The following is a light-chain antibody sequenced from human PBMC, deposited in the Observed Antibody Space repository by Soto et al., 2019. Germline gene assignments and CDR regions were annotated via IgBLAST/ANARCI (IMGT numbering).Light chain of an antibody. V-gene: IGLV1-40*01. CDR1: SSNIGAGYD. CDR2: GNS. CDR3: QSYDSSLSAVV. J-gene: IGLJ2*01. Sequence: QSVLTQPPSVSGAPGQGVTISCTGSSSNIGAGYDVHWYQQLPGTAPKLLIYGNSNRPSGVPDRFSGSKSGTSASLAITGLQAEDEADYDCQSYDSSLSAVVFGGGTKVTVL.